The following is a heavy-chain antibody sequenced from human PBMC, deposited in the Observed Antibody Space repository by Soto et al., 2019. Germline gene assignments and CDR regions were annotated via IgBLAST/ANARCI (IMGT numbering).Heavy chain of an antibody. Sequence: PGGSLILSCAASGFTVSSYGMHWVRQAPGKGLEWVAVIWYDGSNKYYADSVKGRFTISRDNSKNTLYLQMNSLRAEDTAVYYCARDVASQSHTEFDYWGQGTLVTVSS. J-gene: IGHJ4*02. CDR3: ARDVASQSHTEFDY. CDR2: IWYDGSNK. V-gene: IGHV3-33*01. CDR1: GFTVSSYG. D-gene: IGHD2-21*01.